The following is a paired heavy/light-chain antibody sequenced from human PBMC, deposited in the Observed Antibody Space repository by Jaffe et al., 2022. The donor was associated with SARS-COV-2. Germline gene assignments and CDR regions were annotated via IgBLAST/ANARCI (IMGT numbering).Light chain of an antibody. V-gene: IGLV2-14*01. CDR3: FSYTSRGTRV. CDR1: SSDVGSYDH. Sequence: QSALTQPASVSGSPGQAIIISCIGTSSDVGSYDHVSWFQQHAGKGPNLVIFDVNSRPSGVSNRFSGSKSGNTASLTISGLQAEDEADYYCFSYTSRGTRVFGTGTTVTVV. CDR2: DVN. J-gene: IGLJ1*01.
Heavy chain of an antibody. D-gene: IGHD1-26*01. CDR2: MSYDGSVQ. V-gene: IGHV3-30*18. CDR3: AKGATKVDF. Sequence: QVQLVESGGGVVQPGRSLRLSCAASGITFKDYGMHWVRQAPGRGLEWVAFMSYDGSVQHYGDSVKGRFTISRDDFKNTLFLQMNSLRADDTAVYYCAKGATKVDFWGQGTLVTVSS. J-gene: IGHJ4*02. CDR1: GITFKDYG.